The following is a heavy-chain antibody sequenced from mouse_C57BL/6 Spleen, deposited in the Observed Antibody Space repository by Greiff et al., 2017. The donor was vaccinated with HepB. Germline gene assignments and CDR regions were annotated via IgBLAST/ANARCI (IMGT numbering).Heavy chain of an antibody. V-gene: IGHV1-39*01. Sequence: EVQLQESGPELVKPGASVKISCKASGYSFTDYNMNWVKKSYGKSLEWIGVINPNYGTTSYNQKFKGKVTLTVDQSSSTAYMQLNSLTSEDSAVYYCERGDYGSREWYFDVWGTGTTVTVSS. CDR3: ERGDYGSREWYFDV. J-gene: IGHJ1*03. D-gene: IGHD1-1*01. CDR2: INPNYGTT. CDR1: GYSFTDYN.